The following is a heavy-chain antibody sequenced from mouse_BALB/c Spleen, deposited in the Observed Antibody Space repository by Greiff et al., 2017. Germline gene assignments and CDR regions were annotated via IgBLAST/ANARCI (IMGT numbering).Heavy chain of an antibody. D-gene: IGHD2-3*01. J-gene: IGHJ3*01. V-gene: IGHV5-6-5*01. CDR3: ARSGAYDGGFAY. CDR1: GFTFSSYA. CDR2: ISSGGST. Sequence: EVMLVESGGGLVKPGGSLKLSCAASGFTFSSYAMSWVRQTPEKRLEWVASISSGGSTYYPDSVKGRFTISRDNARNILYLQMSSLRSEDTAMYYCARSGAYDGGFAYWGQGTLVTVSA.